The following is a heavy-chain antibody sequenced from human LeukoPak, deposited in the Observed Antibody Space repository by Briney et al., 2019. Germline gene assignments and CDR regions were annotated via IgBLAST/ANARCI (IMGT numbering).Heavy chain of an antibody. CDR2: IHYSGST. Sequence: SETLSLTCSVSGGSISGYYWSWIRQPPGKGLEWIGYIHYSGSTHYNPSLKSRVTISVDTSKNQFSLKLSSVTAADTAVYYCVRGVGGEYFYFDRWGQGALVTVSA. V-gene: IGHV4-59*01. CDR1: GGSISGYY. D-gene: IGHD1-26*01. J-gene: IGHJ4*02. CDR3: VRGVGGEYFYFDR.